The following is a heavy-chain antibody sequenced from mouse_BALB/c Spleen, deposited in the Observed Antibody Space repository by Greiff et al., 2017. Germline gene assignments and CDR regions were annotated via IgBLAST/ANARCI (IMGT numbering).Heavy chain of an antibody. CDR3: AREVIYYGNYGYFDV. J-gene: IGHJ1*01. Sequence: QVQLKESGAELARPGASVKMSCKASGYTFTSYTMHWVKQRPGQGLEWIGYINPSSGYTNYNQKFKDKATLTADKSSSTAYMQLSSLTSEDSAVYYCAREVIYYGNYGYFDVWGAGTTVTVSS. V-gene: IGHV1-4*01. D-gene: IGHD2-1*01. CDR2: INPSSGYT. CDR1: GYTFTSYT.